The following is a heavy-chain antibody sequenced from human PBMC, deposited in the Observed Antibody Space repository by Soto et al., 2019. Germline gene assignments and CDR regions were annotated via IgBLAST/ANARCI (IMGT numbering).Heavy chain of an antibody. D-gene: IGHD5-18*01. CDR3: ARQDTAMVTCFDP. V-gene: IGHV4-30-4*01. Sequence: PSETLSLTCTVSGGSISSGDYYWSWIRQPPGKGLEWIGYIYYSGSTYYNPSLKSRVTISVDTSKNQFSLKLSSVTAADTAVYYCARQDTAMVTCFDPWGQGILVTVSS. CDR1: GGSISSGDYY. CDR2: IYYSGST. J-gene: IGHJ5*02.